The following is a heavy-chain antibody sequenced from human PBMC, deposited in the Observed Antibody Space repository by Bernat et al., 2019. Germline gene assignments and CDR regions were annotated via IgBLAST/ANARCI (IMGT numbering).Heavy chain of an antibody. CDR2: INHSGST. J-gene: IGHJ3*02. Sequence: QVQLQQWGAGLLKPSETLSLTCAVYGGSFSGYYWSWIRQPPGKGLEWIGEINHSGSTNYNPSLKSRVTISVDTSKNQFSLKLSSVTAAETAVYYCAIRYFDWLLRRADAFDIWGQGTMVTVSS. D-gene: IGHD3-9*01. V-gene: IGHV4-34*01. CDR1: GGSFSGYY. CDR3: AIRYFDWLLRRADAFDI.